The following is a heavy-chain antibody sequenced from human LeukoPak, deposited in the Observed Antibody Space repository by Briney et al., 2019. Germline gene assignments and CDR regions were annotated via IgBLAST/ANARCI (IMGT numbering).Heavy chain of an antibody. V-gene: IGHV3-23*01. CDR2: ISGSGGST. CDR1: GFTFSSYA. CDR3: AKDQTPYYDILTGYYEGAFDI. D-gene: IGHD3-9*01. Sequence: GGSLRLSCAASGFTFSSYAMSWVCQAPGKGLEWVSAISGSGGSTYYADSVKGRFTISRDNSKNTLYLQMNSLRAEDTAVYYCAKDQTPYYDILTGYYEGAFDIWGQGTMVTVSS. J-gene: IGHJ3*02.